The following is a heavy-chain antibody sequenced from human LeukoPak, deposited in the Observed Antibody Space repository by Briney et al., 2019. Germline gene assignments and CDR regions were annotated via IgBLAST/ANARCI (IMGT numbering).Heavy chain of an antibody. D-gene: IGHD6-13*01. CDR1: GDTFTNYG. CDR2: ISAYYGNT. Sequence: GASVKVSCKTSGDTFTNYGISWGRQAPGLGLEWMALISAYYGNTNYAQKVQGRVTMTTDTSTSTAYMELRSLRFDDTAVYYGRRDQSVRLLQTSSTYFKHVFAIWGQGSMVTVSS. V-gene: IGHV1-18*01. J-gene: IGHJ3*02. CDR3: RRDQSVRLLQTSSTYFKHVFAI.